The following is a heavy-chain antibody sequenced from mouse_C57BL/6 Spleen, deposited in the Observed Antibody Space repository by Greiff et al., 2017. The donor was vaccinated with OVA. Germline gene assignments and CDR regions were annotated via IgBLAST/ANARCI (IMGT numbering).Heavy chain of an antibody. CDR3: ARHGGDGDAMDY. Sequence: EVKLMESGGGLVQPGESLKLSCESNEYEFPSHDMSWVRKTPEKRLELVAAINSDGGSTYYPDTMERRFIISSDNTKKTLYLQMSSLRSEDTALYYCARHGGDGDAMDYWGQGTSVTVSS. CDR1: EYEFPSHD. D-gene: IGHD3-3*01. V-gene: IGHV5-2*01. J-gene: IGHJ4*01. CDR2: INSDGGST.